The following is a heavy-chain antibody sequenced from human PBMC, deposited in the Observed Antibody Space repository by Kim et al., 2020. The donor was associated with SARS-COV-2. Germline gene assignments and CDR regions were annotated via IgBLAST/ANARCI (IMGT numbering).Heavy chain of an antibody. D-gene: IGHD1-20*01. J-gene: IGHJ4*02. CDR2: ISAYNGNT. V-gene: IGHV1-18*01. CDR1: GYTFTSYG. CDR3: ARETLNWNDGGEEY. Sequence: ASVKVSCKASGYTFTSYGISWVRQAPGQGLEWMGWISAYNGNTNYAQKLQGRVTMTTDTSTSTAYMELRSLRSDDTAVYYCARETLNWNDGGEEYWGQGTLVTVSS.